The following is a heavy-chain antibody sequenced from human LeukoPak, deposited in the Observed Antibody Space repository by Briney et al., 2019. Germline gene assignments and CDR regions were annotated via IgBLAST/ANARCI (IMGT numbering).Heavy chain of an antibody. D-gene: IGHD3-10*01. CDR1: GGSISSYY. CDR2: IYYSGST. J-gene: IGHJ6*03. CDR3: ARVPYYYGSGSYLSPQYYMDV. V-gene: IGHV4-59*01. Sequence: SETLSLTCTASGGSISSYYWSWIRQPPGKGLEWIGYIYYSGSTNYNPSLKSRVTISVDTSKNQFSLKLSSVTAADTAVYYCARVPYYYGSGSYLSPQYYMDVWGKGTTVTVSS.